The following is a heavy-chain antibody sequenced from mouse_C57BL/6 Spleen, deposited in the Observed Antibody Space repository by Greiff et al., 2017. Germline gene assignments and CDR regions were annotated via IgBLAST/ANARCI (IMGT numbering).Heavy chain of an antibody. CDR2: INPSNGGT. J-gene: IGHJ2*01. Sequence: QVQLQQSGTELVKPGASVKLSCKASGYTFTSYWMHWVKQRPGQGLEWIGNINPSNGGTNYNEKFKSKATLTVDKSSSTAYMQLSSLTSEDSAVYYCARGATVVATHFDYWGQGTTLTVSS. V-gene: IGHV1-53*01. CDR3: ARGATVVATHFDY. CDR1: GYTFTSYW. D-gene: IGHD1-1*01.